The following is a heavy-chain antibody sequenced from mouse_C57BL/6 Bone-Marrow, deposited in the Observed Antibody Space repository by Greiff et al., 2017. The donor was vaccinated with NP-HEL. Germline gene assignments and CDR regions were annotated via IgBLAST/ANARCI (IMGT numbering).Heavy chain of an antibody. D-gene: IGHD2-10*02. V-gene: IGHV5-4*03. CDR2: ISDGGSYT. CDR3: ARGMVPYFDY. CDR1: GFTFSSYA. J-gene: IGHJ2*01. Sequence: EVKLVESGGGLVKPGGSLKLSCAASGFTFSSYAMSWVRQTPEKRLEWVATISDGGSYTYYPDNVKGRFTISRDNAKNNLYLQMSHLKSEDTAMYYCARGMVPYFDYWGQGTTLTVSS.